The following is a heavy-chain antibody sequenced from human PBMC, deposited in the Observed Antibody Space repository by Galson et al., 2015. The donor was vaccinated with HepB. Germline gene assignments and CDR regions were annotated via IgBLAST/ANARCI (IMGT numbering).Heavy chain of an antibody. V-gene: IGHV3-23*01. D-gene: IGHD6-19*01. J-gene: IGHJ4*02. CDR3: AKGRGWYTGFDS. Sequence: SLRLSCAGSGFIFKDYALTWVRQAPGKGLQWVAGISGDTYGKYYTDSVKGRFTISRDNSNNRLYLQMTNMRADDTATYYCAKGRGWYTGFDSWGQGALVTGS. CDR1: GFIFKDYA. CDR2: ISGDTYGK.